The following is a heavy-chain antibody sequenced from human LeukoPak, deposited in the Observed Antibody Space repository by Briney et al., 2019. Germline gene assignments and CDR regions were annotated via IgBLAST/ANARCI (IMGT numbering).Heavy chain of an antibody. V-gene: IGHV3-23*01. Sequence: PGGSLRLSCAASGFTLSSYAMSWVRQAPGKGLEWVSANSGSGGSTYYADSVKGRFTISRDNSKNTLYLQMNSLRAEDTAVYYCANRVVAATHDYNWFDPWGQGTLVTVSS. CDR3: ANRVVAATHDYNWFDP. CDR2: NSGSGGST. CDR1: GFTLSSYA. J-gene: IGHJ5*02. D-gene: IGHD2-15*01.